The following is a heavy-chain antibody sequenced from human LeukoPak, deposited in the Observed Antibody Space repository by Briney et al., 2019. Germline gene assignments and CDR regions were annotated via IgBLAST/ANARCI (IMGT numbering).Heavy chain of an antibody. D-gene: IGHD3-22*01. Sequence: GGSLRLSCAASGFTFSSYGMHWVRQAPGKGLEWVAVIWYDGGNKYYADSVKGRFTISRDNSKNTLYLQMNSLRAEDTAVYYCAREVAYDSSGYYGYYFDYWGQGTLVTVSS. CDR3: AREVAYDSSGYYGYYFDY. CDR1: GFTFSSYG. CDR2: IWYDGGNK. J-gene: IGHJ4*02. V-gene: IGHV3-33*01.